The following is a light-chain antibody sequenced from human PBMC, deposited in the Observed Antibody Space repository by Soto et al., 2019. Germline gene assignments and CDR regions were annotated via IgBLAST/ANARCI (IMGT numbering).Light chain of an antibody. Sequence: VVLKQSPATLSLSPGDTATLSCGASQSVSSSLAWYQQKPGQAPRLLIYDASSRATGIPARFSGSGSGTDFTLTISRLEPEDFAVNYCQQYGSFPWAFGQGTKVDI. CDR2: DAS. V-gene: IGKV3D-20*01. CDR3: QQYGSFPWA. CDR1: QSVSSS. J-gene: IGKJ1*01.